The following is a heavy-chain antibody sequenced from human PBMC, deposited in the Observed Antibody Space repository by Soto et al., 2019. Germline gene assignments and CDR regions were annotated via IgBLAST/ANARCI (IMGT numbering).Heavy chain of an antibody. Sequence: GASVKVSCKASGYTFSSYGISWVRQAPGQGLEWMGWISAFLGIANYAQKFQGRVTITADTSTSTAYMELSSLRSEDTAAYYCARESAGRDEFESSGDFDYWGQGTLVTVSS. D-gene: IGHD3-22*01. CDR3: ARESAGRDEFESSGDFDY. V-gene: IGHV1-18*01. CDR2: ISAFLGIA. J-gene: IGHJ4*02. CDR1: GYTFSSYG.